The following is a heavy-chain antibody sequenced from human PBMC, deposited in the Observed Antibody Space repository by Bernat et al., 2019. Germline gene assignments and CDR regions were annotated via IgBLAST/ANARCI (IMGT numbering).Heavy chain of an antibody. D-gene: IGHD6-13*01. J-gene: IGHJ4*02. Sequence: EVQLVESGGGLIQPGGSLRLSCAASGFTVSSNYMSWVRQAPGKGLEWVSVIYSGGSTYYAASVKGRFTISRDNSKNTLYLQMNSLRAEDTAVYYCAKGQQQLVAPLIFDYWGQGTLVTVSS. CDR3: AKGQQQLVAPLIFDY. CDR1: GFTVSSNY. CDR2: IYSGGST. V-gene: IGHV3-53*01.